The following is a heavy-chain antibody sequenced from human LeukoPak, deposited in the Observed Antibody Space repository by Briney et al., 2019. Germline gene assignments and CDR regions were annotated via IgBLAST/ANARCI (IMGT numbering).Heavy chain of an antibody. CDR2: ISYDGSNK. J-gene: IGHJ4*02. D-gene: IGHD3-10*01. V-gene: IGHV3-30*18. CDR3: AKEWFGESYFDY. CDR1: GFTFSSYG. Sequence: GESLRLSCAASGFTFSSYGMHWVRQAPGKGLEWVAVISYDGSNKYYADSVKGRFTISRDNSKNTLYLQMNSLRAEDTAVYYCAKEWFGESYFDYWGQGTLVTVSS.